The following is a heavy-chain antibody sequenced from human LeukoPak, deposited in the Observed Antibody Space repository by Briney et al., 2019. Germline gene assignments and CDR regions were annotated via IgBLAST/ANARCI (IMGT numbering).Heavy chain of an antibody. CDR3: ARDARYGDLEY. Sequence: AETLSLTCTASGGSISSYSWSWIRQPAGKGLEWIGRIYTSGSTDYNPSLKSRRTMSVDTSKNQFSLKLSSVTAADTAVYYCARDARYGDLEYWGQGTLVSVSS. J-gene: IGHJ4*02. CDR1: GGSISSYS. V-gene: IGHV4-4*07. D-gene: IGHD4-17*01. CDR2: IYTSGST.